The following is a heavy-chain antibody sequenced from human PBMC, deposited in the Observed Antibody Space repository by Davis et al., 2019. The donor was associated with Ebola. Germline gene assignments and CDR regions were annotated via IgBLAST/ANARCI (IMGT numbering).Heavy chain of an antibody. D-gene: IGHD7-27*01. CDR1: GFTFSAYS. CDR2: ISDSSTTI. CDR3: ATDRNWDFDY. J-gene: IGHJ4*02. V-gene: IGHV3-48*02. Sequence: EGSLRLSCAASGFTFSAYSMNWVRQAPGKGLEWVSYISDSSTTIYYADSVKGRFTISRDNAKNSLYLQMNSLRDEDTAVYYCATDRNWDFDYWGQGTLVTVSS.